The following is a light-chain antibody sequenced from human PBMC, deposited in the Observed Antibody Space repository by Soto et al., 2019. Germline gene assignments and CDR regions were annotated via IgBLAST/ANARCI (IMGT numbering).Light chain of an antibody. V-gene: IGKV3-20*01. J-gene: IGKJ1*01. CDR3: QQYGSSPWT. Sequence: ETVLTQSPGTLSLSPGDRATLSCRASQTIRSNYLAWYRQTPGQAPRLLIYGASNRATGIADRFSGSGSGTDFTLIISRLEPEDFALYYCQQYGSSPWTFGQGTKGEIK. CDR2: GAS. CDR1: QTIRSNY.